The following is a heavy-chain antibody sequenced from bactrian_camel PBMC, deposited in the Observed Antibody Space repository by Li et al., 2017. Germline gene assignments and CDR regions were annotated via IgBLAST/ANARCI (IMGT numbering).Heavy chain of an antibody. D-gene: IGHD6*01. CDR3: AAEPRQHESCVCSVVAIWAFGT. Sequence: VQLVESGGGSVQAGGSLNLSCAASGDTYSGNCMGWFRQAPGKDREGIAAIYTGGTHRYYADSVKGRFTISQDSSKNTVYLQMNSLKPEDTAIYYCAAEPRQHESCVCSVVAIWAFGTTGQGTQVTVS. V-gene: IGHV3S40*01. CDR2: IYTGGTHR. CDR1: GDTYSGNC. J-gene: IGHJ6*01.